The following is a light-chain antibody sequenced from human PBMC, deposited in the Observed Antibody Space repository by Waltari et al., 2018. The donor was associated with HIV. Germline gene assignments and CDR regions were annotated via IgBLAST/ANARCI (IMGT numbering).Light chain of an antibody. CDR2: DAS. CDR3: QQRNTWIT. Sequence: EIVLTQSPATLSLSPGERANLPCRASQSIRTELAWYQQKPGQAPRRFIYDASNRATGIPGRFSGSGSGTDFTLTISSLEPEDFAMYYCQQRNTWITFGQETRLEI. CDR1: QSIRTE. J-gene: IGKJ5*01. V-gene: IGKV3-11*01.